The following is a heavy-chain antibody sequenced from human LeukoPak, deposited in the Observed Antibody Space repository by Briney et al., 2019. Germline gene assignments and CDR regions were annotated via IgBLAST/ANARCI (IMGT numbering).Heavy chain of an antibody. V-gene: IGHV1-18*01. CDR1: GYTFTSYG. J-gene: IGHJ4*02. CDR2: ISAYNGNT. Sequence: ASVKVSCKASGYTFTSYGIIWVRQAPGQGLEWMGWISAYNGNTSYAQKLQGRVTMTTDTSTSTAYMELRSLRSDDTAVYYCARARGYCSSTSCYPFDYWGQGTLVTVSS. D-gene: IGHD2-2*01. CDR3: ARARGYCSSTSCYPFDY.